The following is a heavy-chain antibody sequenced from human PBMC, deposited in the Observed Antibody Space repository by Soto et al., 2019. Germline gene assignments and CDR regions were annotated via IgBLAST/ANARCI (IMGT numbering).Heavy chain of an antibody. V-gene: IGHV3-15*07. J-gene: IGHJ4*02. CDR3: TTSMEYDFWSGYYGSWY. Sequence: GGSLRLSWAASGFTFSNAWMNWVRQAPGKGLEWVGRIKSKTDGGTTDYAAPVKGRFTISRDDSKNTLYLQMNSLKTEDTAVYYCTTSMEYDFWSGYYGSWYWGQGTLVTVSS. D-gene: IGHD3-3*01. CDR2: IKSKTDGGTT. CDR1: GFTFSNAW.